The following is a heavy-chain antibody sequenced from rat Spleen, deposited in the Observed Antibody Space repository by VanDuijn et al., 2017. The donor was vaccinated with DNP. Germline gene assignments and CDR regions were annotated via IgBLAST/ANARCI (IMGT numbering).Heavy chain of an antibody. J-gene: IGHJ3*01. CDR2: ISSGGIT. Sequence: QVQLKESGPGLVQPSQTLSLTCTVSGFSLTNYGVGWVRQPPGKGLEWIAAISSGGITYYNSALKSRLSISRDTSKSQVFLKMNSLQTEDTAIYFCTRSQGYYYDGSYYPFAYWGQGILVTVSS. D-gene: IGHD1-12*02. CDR3: TRSQGYYYDGSYYPFAY. V-gene: IGHV2S12*01. CDR1: GFSLTNYG.